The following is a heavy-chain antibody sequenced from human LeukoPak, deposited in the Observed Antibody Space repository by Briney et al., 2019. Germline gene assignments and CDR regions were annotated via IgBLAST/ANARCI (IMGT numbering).Heavy chain of an antibody. CDR1: GFTFSGHS. CDR3: ARPGTYWNYDY. V-gene: IGHV3-7*01. CDR2: INEDGREK. D-gene: IGHD1-7*01. Sequence: GALRLSCAVSGFTFSGHSMNWVRQAPGKGLEWLASINEDGREKFYVESVKGRFTVSRDNAKNSLDLQMNSLRPEDTALYYCARPGTYWNYDYWGQGTLVTISS. J-gene: IGHJ4*02.